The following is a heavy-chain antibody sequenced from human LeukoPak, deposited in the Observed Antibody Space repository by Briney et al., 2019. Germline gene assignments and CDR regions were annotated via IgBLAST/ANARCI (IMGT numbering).Heavy chain of an antibody. V-gene: IGHV4-39*01. J-gene: IGHJ6*03. CDR3: ATEVYYYYYMDV. Sequence: SETLSLTCTVSGGSISSSSYYWGWIRQPPGKGLEWIGSIYYSGSTYYNPSLESRVTMSVDTSKNQFSLKLSSVTAADTAVYYCATEVYYYYYMDVWGKGTTVTVSS. CDR2: IYYSGST. CDR1: GGSISSSSYY.